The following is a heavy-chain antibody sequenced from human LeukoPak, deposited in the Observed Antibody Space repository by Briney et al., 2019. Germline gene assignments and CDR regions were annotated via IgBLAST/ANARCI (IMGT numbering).Heavy chain of an antibody. Sequence: SETLSLTCTVSGDSINNSPYYWGWIRQPPGKGLEWIGNTYYSGTTYYNPSLKSRVTISVDTSKNQFSLKLSSVTAADTAVYYCARAGPLYGYLYWGQGTLVTVSS. V-gene: IGHV4-39*07. CDR2: TYYSGTT. D-gene: IGHD5-18*01. CDR3: ARAGPLYGYLY. J-gene: IGHJ4*02. CDR1: GDSINNSPYY.